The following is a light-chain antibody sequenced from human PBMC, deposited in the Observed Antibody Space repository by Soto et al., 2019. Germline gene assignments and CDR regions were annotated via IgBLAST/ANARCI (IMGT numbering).Light chain of an antibody. CDR3: NSYAGTNNPWV. CDR2: EVN. J-gene: IGLJ3*02. V-gene: IGLV2-8*01. Sequence: QSALTQPPSASGSPGQSVTISCTGTTSDIGNYNYVSWYQQHPGKAPKLMIFEVNKRPSGVPDRFSGSKSGNTASLTVSGLQAEDVADYYCNSYAGTNNPWVFGGGTKVTVL. CDR1: TSDIGNYNY.